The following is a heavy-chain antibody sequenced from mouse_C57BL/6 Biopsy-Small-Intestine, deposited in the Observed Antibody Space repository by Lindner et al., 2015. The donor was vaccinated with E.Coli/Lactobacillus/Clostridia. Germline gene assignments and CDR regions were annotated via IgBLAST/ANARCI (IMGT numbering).Heavy chain of an antibody. D-gene: IGHD1-1*02. J-gene: IGHJ4*01. Sequence: SVKVSCKASGGTFTNYVFTWVRQAPGQGLEWMGRIIPILGTTNHAQKFQGRVTITADKATSTAYMELSRLTSEDTAVYYCARGRVDCRDGGCHVANWGQGTLVTVSS. CDR2: IIPILGTT. V-gene: IGHV1-64*01. CDR3: ARGRVDCRDGGCHVAN. CDR1: GGTFTNYV.